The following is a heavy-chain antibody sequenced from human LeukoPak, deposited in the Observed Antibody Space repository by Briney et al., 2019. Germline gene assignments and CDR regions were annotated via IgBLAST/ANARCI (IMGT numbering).Heavy chain of an antibody. J-gene: IGHJ6*02. CDR2: IYYSGST. V-gene: IGHV4-31*03. CDR1: GGSISSGGYY. Sequence: SQTLSLTCTVSGGSISSGGYYWSWIRQHPGKGLEWIGYIYYSGSTYYNPSLKSRVTISVDTSKNQFSLKLSSVTAADTAVYYCARDRWGYGDDYYYGMDVWGQGTTVTVSS. CDR3: ARDRWGYGDDYYYGMDV. D-gene: IGHD4-17*01.